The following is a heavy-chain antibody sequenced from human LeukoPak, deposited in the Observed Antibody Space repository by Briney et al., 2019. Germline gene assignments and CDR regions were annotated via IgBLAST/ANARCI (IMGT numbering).Heavy chain of an antibody. Sequence: SETLSLTCAVYGASFSGYYWSWIRQPPGKGLEWIGEINHSGSTNYNPSLRSRVTISLDRSKKKFSLKLTSVTAADTAVYFCARGAEYYAIWRGYAGYSDYWGQGISVTVSS. J-gene: IGHJ4*02. D-gene: IGHD3-3*01. CDR3: ARGAEYYAIWRGYAGYSDY. CDR1: GASFSGYY. V-gene: IGHV4-34*01. CDR2: INHSGST.